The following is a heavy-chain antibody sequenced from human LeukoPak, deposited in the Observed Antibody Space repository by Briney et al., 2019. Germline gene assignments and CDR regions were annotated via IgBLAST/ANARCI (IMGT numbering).Heavy chain of an antibody. CDR3: ASGYDYVWGSYRYTGAYFDY. J-gene: IGHJ4*02. CDR1: GGSISSGSYY. D-gene: IGHD3-16*02. Sequence: SETLSLTCTVSGGSISSGSYYWSWIRQPAGKGLEWIGRIYTSGSTNYNPSLKSRVTISVDTSKNRFSLKLSSVTAADTAVYYCASGYDYVWGSYRYTGAYFDYWGQGTLVTVSS. CDR2: IYTSGST. V-gene: IGHV4-61*02.